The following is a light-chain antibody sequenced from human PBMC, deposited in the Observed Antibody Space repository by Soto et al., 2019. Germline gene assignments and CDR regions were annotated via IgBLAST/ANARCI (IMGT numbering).Light chain of an antibody. J-gene: IGLJ1*01. CDR3: SSYTSSSTLYV. Sequence: QSALTQPASVSGSPGQSITISCTGTSSDVGGYNYVSWYQQHPGKAPKLMIYDVSNRPSGVSNRFCGSKSGNTASLTISGLQAEYEADYYCSSYTSSSTLYVFGTGTKLTVL. V-gene: IGLV2-14*01. CDR2: DVS. CDR1: SSDVGGYNY.